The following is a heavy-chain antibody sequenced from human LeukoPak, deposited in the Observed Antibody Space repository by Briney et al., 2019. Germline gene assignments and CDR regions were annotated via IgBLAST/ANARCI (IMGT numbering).Heavy chain of an antibody. CDR1: GYTFTSNC. CDR3: ARDQEGFAY. J-gene: IGHJ4*02. Sequence: ASVKVSCRASGYTFTSNCIRWVRPAPGQGLEWMGMIYPRDGSTSYAQKFQGRVTVTRDTSTSTVHMELSGLRSEDTAVYYCARDQEGFAYWGQGTLVTVSS. CDR2: IYPRDGST. V-gene: IGHV1-46*01.